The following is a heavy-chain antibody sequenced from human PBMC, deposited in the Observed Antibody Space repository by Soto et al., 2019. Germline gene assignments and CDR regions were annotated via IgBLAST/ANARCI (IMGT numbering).Heavy chain of an antibody. V-gene: IGHV3-7*05. D-gene: IGHD3-9*01. CDR1: GFTFSSYW. Sequence: PGGSLRLSCAASGFTFSSYWMSWVRQAPGKGLEWVANIKQDGSEKYYVDSVKGRFTISRDNAKNSLYLQMNSLRAEDTAVYYCAREDYDILTGVYYGMDVWGQGTTVTVSS. CDR3: AREDYDILTGVYYGMDV. J-gene: IGHJ6*02. CDR2: IKQDGSEK.